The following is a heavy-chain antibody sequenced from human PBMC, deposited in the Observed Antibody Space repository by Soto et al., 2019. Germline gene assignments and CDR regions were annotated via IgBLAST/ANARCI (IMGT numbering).Heavy chain of an antibody. J-gene: IGHJ4*02. Sequence: PGGSLRLSCVASGFTLSSYTMNWVRQAPGKGLEWVSSISSSSSYIYFADSLKGRFTISRDNAKNSLYLQMNSLRAEDTAVYYCARADYYDSSDFDYWGQGTLVTVSS. CDR2: ISSSSSYI. CDR1: GFTLSSYT. V-gene: IGHV3-21*01. D-gene: IGHD3-22*01. CDR3: ARADYYDSSDFDY.